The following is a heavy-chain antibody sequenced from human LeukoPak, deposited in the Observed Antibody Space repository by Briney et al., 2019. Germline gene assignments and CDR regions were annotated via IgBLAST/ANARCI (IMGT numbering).Heavy chain of an antibody. V-gene: IGHV1-18*04. Sequence: GASVKVSCKASGYTFTSYGISWVRQAPGQGLEWMGWISAYNGNTNYAQKLQGRVTMTTDTSTSTAYMELRSLRSDDTAVYYCARESALGVERVGGYFDYWGQGALVTVFS. CDR3: ARESALGVERVGGYFDY. J-gene: IGHJ4*02. CDR1: GYTFTSYG. CDR2: ISAYNGNT. D-gene: IGHD1-26*01.